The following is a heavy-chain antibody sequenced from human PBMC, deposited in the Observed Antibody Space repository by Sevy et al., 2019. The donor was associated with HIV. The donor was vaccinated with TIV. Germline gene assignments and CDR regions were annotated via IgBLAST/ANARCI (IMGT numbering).Heavy chain of an antibody. V-gene: IGHV4-39*01. Sequence: SETLSLTCAVSGGSICSSSYYWGWIRQPPGKGLEWIGSIYYSGSTNYNPSLKSRVTISVDTSKNQFSLKLSSVTAADTAVYYCARMDIAVAGSYTYDYWGQGTLVTVSS. CDR3: ARMDIAVAGSYTYDY. D-gene: IGHD6-19*01. J-gene: IGHJ4*02. CDR1: GGSICSSSYY. CDR2: IYYSGST.